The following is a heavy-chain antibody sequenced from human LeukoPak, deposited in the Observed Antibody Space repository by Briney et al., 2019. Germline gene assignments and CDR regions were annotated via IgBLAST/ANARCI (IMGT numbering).Heavy chain of an antibody. V-gene: IGHV3-7*01. D-gene: IGHD4-17*01. CDR3: AKDRLITVPKLEDDVFDI. Sequence: GGSLRLSCAASGFTFSSYWMSWVRQAPGKGLEWVANIKQDGSEKYYVDSVKGRFTISRDNAKNSLYLQMNSLRAEDTAVYYCAKDRLITVPKLEDDVFDIWGQGTMVTVSS. J-gene: IGHJ3*02. CDR1: GFTFSSYW. CDR2: IKQDGSEK.